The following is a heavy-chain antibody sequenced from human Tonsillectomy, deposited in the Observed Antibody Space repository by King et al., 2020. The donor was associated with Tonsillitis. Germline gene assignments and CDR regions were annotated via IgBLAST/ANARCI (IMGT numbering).Heavy chain of an antibody. CDR1: GGTFSSHA. Sequence: VQLVQSGAEVKKPGSSVKVSCKASGGTFSSHAITWVRQAPGQGFEWMGRIIPIIGIGICEQKFQGRVTITADESTTTVYMGLSSLRFEDTAVYYCARGLYDSSGFTLGFWGQGTLVTVSS. CDR2: IIPIIGIG. V-gene: IGHV1-69*04. CDR3: ARGLYDSSGFTLGF. J-gene: IGHJ4*02. D-gene: IGHD3-22*01.